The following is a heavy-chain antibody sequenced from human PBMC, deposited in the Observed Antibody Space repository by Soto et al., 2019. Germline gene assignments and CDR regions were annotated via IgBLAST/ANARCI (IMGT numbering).Heavy chain of an antibody. Sequence: WGSLRLSCAPSGFAFNSYAMSWVRQAPGKGLEWVSGISASGDTTYYADSVKGRFTISSDDSESTLYLQMNGLGAEDTAVYYCAKEKYTNVYLWKYFDSWGQGT. V-gene: IGHV3-23*01. CDR3: AKEKYTNVYLWKYFDS. CDR2: ISASGDTT. J-gene: IGHJ4*02. D-gene: IGHD3-16*01. CDR1: GFAFNSYA.